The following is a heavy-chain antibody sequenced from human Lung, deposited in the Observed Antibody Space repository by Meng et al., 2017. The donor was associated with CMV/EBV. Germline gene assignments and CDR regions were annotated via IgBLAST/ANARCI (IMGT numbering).Heavy chain of an antibody. CDR3: ARQYSSSYYSDY. CDR1: GGSLSGYY. D-gene: IGHD6-6*01. J-gene: IGHJ4*02. Sequence: SQTXXLTCGIYGGSLSGYYRSWIRQTPGKGLEWIGEIRHSGDITDYNPSLKSRVTISIDTSKKQFSLKLSAVTAADTTVYYCARQYSSSYYSDYWGQGTLVTVSS. CDR2: IRHSGDIT. V-gene: IGHV4-34*01.